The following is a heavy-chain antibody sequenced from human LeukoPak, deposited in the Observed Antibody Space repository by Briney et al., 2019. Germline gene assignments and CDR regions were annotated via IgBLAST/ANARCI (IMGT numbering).Heavy chain of an antibody. D-gene: IGHD3-16*01. V-gene: IGHV4-59*02. CDR3: ARNGGSRFFYMDI. J-gene: IGHJ6*03. CDR2: IYYGGST. Sequence: PSETLSLTCSVSGGSVSDFYWSWIRQSPGKGLEWIGYIYYGGSTTYSPSLKSRVSISRDTSRNQLPLKLTSMTAADTAVYYCARNGGSRFFYMDIWGEGTTVSVS. CDR1: GGSVSDFY.